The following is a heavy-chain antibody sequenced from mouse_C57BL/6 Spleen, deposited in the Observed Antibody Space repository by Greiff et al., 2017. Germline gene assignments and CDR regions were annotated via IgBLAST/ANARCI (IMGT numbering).Heavy chain of an antibody. D-gene: IGHD3-2*02. CDR2: IWSGGST. CDR3: AREDLTGSGFAY. J-gene: IGHJ3*01. V-gene: IGHV2-2*01. Sequence: QVHVKQSGPGLVQPSQSLSITCTVSGFSLTSYGVHWVRQSPGKGLEWLGVIWSGGSTDYNAAFISRLSISKDNSKSQVFFKMNSLQADDTAIYCCAREDLTGSGFAYWGQGTLVTVSA. CDR1: GFSLTSYG.